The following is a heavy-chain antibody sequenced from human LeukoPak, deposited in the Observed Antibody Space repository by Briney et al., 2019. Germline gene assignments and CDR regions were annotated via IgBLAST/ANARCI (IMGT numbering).Heavy chain of an antibody. J-gene: IGHJ4*02. CDR2: ISWNGGST. Sequence: GGSLTLSCAASGFNFHDYGMTWVRQAPGEGLEWVSGISWNGGSTSYVDSVKGRFTISRDNAKNSLYLQMSSLRGEDTTLYFCARGSGSYSTYFDFWGQGILVTVSS. CDR1: GFNFHDYG. CDR3: ARGSGSYSTYFDF. D-gene: IGHD1-26*01. V-gene: IGHV3-20*04.